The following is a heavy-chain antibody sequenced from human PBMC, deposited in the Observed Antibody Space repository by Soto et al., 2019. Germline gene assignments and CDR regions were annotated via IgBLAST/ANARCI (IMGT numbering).Heavy chain of an antibody. D-gene: IGHD3-22*01. V-gene: IGHV3-33*01. CDR1: GFSFSTYG. Sequence: GGSLRLSCAASGFSFSTYGMHWVRQAPGRGLEWVAVIWFDGSNKFYAESVKGRFTISRDNSQNTLYLQMNSLRAEDTAVYYCARVIGYYDGSGYPDYWGQGTLVTVSS. J-gene: IGHJ4*02. CDR2: IWFDGSNK. CDR3: ARVIGYYDGSGYPDY.